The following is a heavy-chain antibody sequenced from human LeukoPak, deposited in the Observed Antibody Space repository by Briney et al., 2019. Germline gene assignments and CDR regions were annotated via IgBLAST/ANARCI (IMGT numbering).Heavy chain of an antibody. V-gene: IGHV5-51*01. CDR3: ARTGSPYSYDAFDI. CDR1: GYSFTNYW. Sequence: GESLKISCKGSGYSFTNYWIGWVRQMPGKGLGWMGIIYPGDSDTKYSPSFQGQVTISADKSITTAYLQWSNLKASDTAMYYCARTGSPYSYDAFDIWGQGTMVTVSS. J-gene: IGHJ3*02. D-gene: IGHD3-3*01. CDR2: IYPGDSDT.